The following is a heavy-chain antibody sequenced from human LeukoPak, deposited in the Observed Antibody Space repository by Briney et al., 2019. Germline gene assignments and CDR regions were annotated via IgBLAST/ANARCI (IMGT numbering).Heavy chain of an antibody. Sequence: GGSLRPSCAASGFTFSSYGMHWVRQAPGKGLEWVAVISYDGSNKYYADSVKGRFTISRDNSKNTLYLQMNSLRAEDTAVYYCAKRDFYGDYEGSLDYWGQGTLVTVSS. J-gene: IGHJ4*02. D-gene: IGHD4-17*01. V-gene: IGHV3-30*18. CDR3: AKRDFYGDYEGSLDY. CDR2: ISYDGSNK. CDR1: GFTFSSYG.